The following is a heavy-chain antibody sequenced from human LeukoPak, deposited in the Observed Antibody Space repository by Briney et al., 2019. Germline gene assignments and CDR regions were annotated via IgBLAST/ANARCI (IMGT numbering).Heavy chain of an antibody. CDR3: ARAACRWLPASY. CDR2: IIPIFGTA. V-gene: IGHV1-69*05. J-gene: IGHJ4*02. CDR1: GGTFSSYA. D-gene: IGHD5-24*01. Sequence: SVKVSCKASGGTFSSYAISWVRQAPGQGLEWMRGIIPIFGTANYAQKFQGRVTITTDESTSTAYMELSSLRSEDTAVYYCARAACRWLPASYWGQGTLVTVSS.